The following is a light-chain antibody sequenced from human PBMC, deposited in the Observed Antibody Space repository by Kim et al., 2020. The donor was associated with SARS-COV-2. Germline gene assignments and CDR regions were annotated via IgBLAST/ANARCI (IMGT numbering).Light chain of an antibody. Sequence: GGQVTLTVGSPHGAVTNCHYPYWFQHKHGQAPRTLISDAYNRHSWTPARFSGSLLGGKAALTLSGAQPDDEAEYYCLLYYGGPRPVFGGGTQLTVL. J-gene: IGLJ2*01. V-gene: IGLV7-46*01. CDR2: DAY. CDR1: HGAVTNCHY. CDR3: LLYYGGPRPV.